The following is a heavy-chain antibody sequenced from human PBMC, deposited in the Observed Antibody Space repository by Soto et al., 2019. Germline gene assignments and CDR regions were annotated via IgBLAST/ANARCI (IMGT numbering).Heavy chain of an antibody. CDR3: ARVGGFGATTIDY. J-gene: IGHJ4*02. CDR1: GGSLSSGDYY. CDR2: IYYSGST. D-gene: IGHD3-10*01. V-gene: IGHV4-30-4*01. Sequence: QVQLQESGPGLVKPSQTLSLTCTVSGGSLSSGDYYWSWIRQPPGKGLEWIGYIYYSGSTYYNPSLKSRVTISVDTSKNQFSLKLSSVPAADTAVYYCARVGGFGATTIDYWGQGTLVTVSS.